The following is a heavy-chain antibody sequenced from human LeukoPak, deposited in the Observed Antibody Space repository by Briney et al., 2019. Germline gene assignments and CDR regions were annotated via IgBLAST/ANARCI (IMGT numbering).Heavy chain of an antibody. D-gene: IGHD2-2*01. V-gene: IGHV3-23*01. CDR3: AKSGDCSSTSCYPHNWFDP. CDR1: GFTFSSYA. Sequence: GGSLRLSCAASGFTFSSYAMSWVRQAPGKGLEWVSAISGSGGSTYYADSVKGRFTISRDNSKNTLYLQMSSLRAEDTAVYYCAKSGDCSSTSCYPHNWFDPWGQGTLVTVSS. J-gene: IGHJ5*02. CDR2: ISGSGGST.